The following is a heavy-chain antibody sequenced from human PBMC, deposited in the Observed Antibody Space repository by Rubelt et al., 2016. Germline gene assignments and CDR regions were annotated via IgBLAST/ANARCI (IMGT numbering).Heavy chain of an antibody. Sequence: QVQLVQSGAEVKKPGASVKVSCKASGYTFTSYYMHWVRQAPGQGLEWMGIINPSGGSTSYAQTFQGRGTMSRDTSTSTVYMGLSSLRSEDTAVYYCARSPRYDFEDNWFDPWGQGTLVTVSS. CDR1: GYTFTSYY. D-gene: IGHD3-3*01. J-gene: IGHJ5*02. CDR3: ARSPRYDFEDNWFDP. V-gene: IGHV1-46*01. CDR2: INPSGGST.